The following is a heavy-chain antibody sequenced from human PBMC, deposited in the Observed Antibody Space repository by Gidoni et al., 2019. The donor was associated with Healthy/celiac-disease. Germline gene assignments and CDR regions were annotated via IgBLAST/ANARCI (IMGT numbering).Heavy chain of an antibody. CDR3: ARARRVLRFLGPGSNPNWFDP. J-gene: IGHJ5*02. CDR2: INHSGST. D-gene: IGHD3-3*01. Sequence: QVQLQQWGAGLLKPSETLSLPCAVYGGSFSGYYWVWIRQPPGKGLEWIGEINHSGSTNYHPSLKSRVTISVDTSKNQFSLKLSSVTAADTAVYYCARARRVLRFLGPGSNPNWFDPWGQGTLVTVSS. CDR1: GGSFSGYY. V-gene: IGHV4-34*01.